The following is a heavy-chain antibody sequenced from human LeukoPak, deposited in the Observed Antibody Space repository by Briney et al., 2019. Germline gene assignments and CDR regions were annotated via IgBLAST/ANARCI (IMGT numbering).Heavy chain of an antibody. J-gene: IGHJ4*02. CDR1: GFSFSRYT. D-gene: IGHD6-6*01. Sequence: GGSLRLSCAASGFSFSRYTMNWVRQAPGTGLEWVSSISSSSSNIYYADSVKGRFTISRDNAKNSLLLQMNSLRAEDTAVYYCTRGRWSSSSASFDYWGLGTLVIVSS. CDR2: ISSSSSNI. CDR3: TRGRWSSSSASFDY. V-gene: IGHV3-21*06.